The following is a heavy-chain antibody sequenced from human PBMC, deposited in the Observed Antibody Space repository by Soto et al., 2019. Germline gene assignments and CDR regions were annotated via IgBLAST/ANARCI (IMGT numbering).Heavy chain of an antibody. CDR1: GDTFNNAW. CDR3: XTDPVTMIVVVPSSG. J-gene: IGHJ4*02. D-gene: IGHD3-22*01. V-gene: IGHV3-15*07. CDR2: IKSKTDGGTT. Sequence: GGCMKLASAASGDTFNNAWMNLVRQAPGKGLEWVGRIKSKTDGGTTDYAAPVKGRFTISRDDSKNTLYLQMNSLKTEDTAVYYCXTDPVTMIVVVPSSGWGQGTLVTVSS.